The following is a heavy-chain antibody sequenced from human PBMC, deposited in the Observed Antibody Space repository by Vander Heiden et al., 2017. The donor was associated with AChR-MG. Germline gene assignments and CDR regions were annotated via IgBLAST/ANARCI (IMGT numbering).Heavy chain of an antibody. CDR1: GYTFTSYG. J-gene: IGHJ4*02. V-gene: IGHV1-18*01. Sequence: QVQLVQSGGEVKKSGASVNVSCTASGYTFTSYGIGWVRQATGQGLEYMGWISAYNGDTNYAQNFQGRVTMTTDTYTSTAYMELRSLRSDDTAVYYCARDGGAYHFDYWGQGTLVTVSS. D-gene: IGHD2-15*01. CDR2: ISAYNGDT. CDR3: ARDGGAYHFDY.